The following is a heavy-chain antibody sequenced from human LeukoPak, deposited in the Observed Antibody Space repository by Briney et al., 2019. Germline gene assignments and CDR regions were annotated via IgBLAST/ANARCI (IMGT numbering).Heavy chain of an antibody. D-gene: IGHD2-2*01. V-gene: IGHV3-23*01. CDR3: AKDPGRLVVPAAWGY. Sequence: GGSLRLSCAASGFTLSSYSMSWVRQAPGKGLEWVSSIRGSGTGTHYADSVKGRFTISRDNSKNTLYLQMNSLRAEDTAVYYCAKDPGRLVVPAAWGYWGQGTLVTVSS. J-gene: IGHJ4*02. CDR1: GFTLSSYS. CDR2: IRGSGTGT.